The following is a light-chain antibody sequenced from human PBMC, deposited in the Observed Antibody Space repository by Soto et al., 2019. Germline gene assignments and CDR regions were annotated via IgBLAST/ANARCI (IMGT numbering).Light chain of an antibody. J-gene: IGKJ1*01. V-gene: IGKV1-6*02. CDR2: AAS. CDR3: LLDYAYFWA. Sequence: IHGTHSPSSLSASFGEIVTITCRTSHGIRSALGWYQQKPGKVPKLLIYAASTLQSGVPSRFSGSGSGRDFTLTISSLQPEDFATYYCLLDYAYFWAFGQGTEVDIK. CDR1: HGIRSA.